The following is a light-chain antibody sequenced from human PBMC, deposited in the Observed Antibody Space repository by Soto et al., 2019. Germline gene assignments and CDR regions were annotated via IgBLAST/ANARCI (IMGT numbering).Light chain of an antibody. V-gene: IGKV3-15*01. CDR3: QQYNNWPPNA. J-gene: IGKJ5*01. Sequence: EIRLTQSPGTLSLSPGERATLSCRASQSVSSNLAWYQQKPGQAPRLLIYGASTRATGIPARFSGSGSGTEFTLTISSLQSEDFAVYYCQQYNNWPPNAFGQGTRLEIK. CDR2: GAS. CDR1: QSVSSN.